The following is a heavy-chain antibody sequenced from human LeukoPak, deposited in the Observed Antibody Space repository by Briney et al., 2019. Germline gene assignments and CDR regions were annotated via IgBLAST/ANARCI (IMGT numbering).Heavy chain of an antibody. V-gene: IGHV1-24*01. Sequence: ASVKVSCKVSGYTLNELSMHWVRQAPGKGLEWMGAFDPEDGETIYAQKFQGRVTMTEDTSTDTAYMDLSSLRSEDTAVYYCARETGDQRSRNFDYWGQGTLVTVSS. CDR1: GYTLNELS. D-gene: IGHD2-21*02. J-gene: IGHJ4*02. CDR3: ARETGDQRSRNFDY. CDR2: FDPEDGET.